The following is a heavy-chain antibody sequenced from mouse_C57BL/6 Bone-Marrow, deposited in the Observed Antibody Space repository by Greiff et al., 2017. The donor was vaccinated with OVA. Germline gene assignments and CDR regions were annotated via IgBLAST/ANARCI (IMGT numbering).Heavy chain of an antibody. CDR1: GFNIKDDY. V-gene: IGHV14-4*01. J-gene: IGHJ2*01. CDR3: TTEDCY. CDR2: IDPENGDT. Sequence: EVHLVESGAELVRPGASVKLSCTASGFNIKDDYMHWVKQRPEQGLEWIGWIDPENGDTEYASKFQGKATITADTSSNTAYLQLSSLTSEDTAVYYCTTEDCYWGQGTTLTVSS.